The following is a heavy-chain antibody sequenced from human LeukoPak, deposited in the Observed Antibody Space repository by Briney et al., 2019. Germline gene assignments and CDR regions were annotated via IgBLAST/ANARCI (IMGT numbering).Heavy chain of an antibody. D-gene: IGHD3-10*01. CDR2: IKYDGSEK. CDR1: GFAFSSFW. Sequence: GGSLRLSCAASGFAFSSFWMHWVRQAPGKGLEWVANIKYDGSEKNYVDSVKGRFTISRDNAKNSVYLQMESLRAEDTAVYYCARVALGSYNWFDPWGQGTLVTVSS. V-gene: IGHV3-7*01. J-gene: IGHJ5*02. CDR3: ARVALGSYNWFDP.